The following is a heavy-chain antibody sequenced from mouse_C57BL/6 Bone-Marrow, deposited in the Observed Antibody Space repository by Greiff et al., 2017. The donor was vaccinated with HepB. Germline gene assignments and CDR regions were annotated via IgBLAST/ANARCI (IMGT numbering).Heavy chain of an antibody. CDR3: ARRGIYYGNYHVYWYVDV. J-gene: IGHJ1*03. Sequence: VQLKQSGPELVKPGASVKISCKASGYSFTDYNMNWVKQSNGKSLEWIGVINPNYGTTSYNQKFKGKATLTVDQSSSTAYMQLNSLTSEDSAVYYCARRGIYYGNYHVYWYVDVWGTGTTVTVSS. V-gene: IGHV1-39*01. D-gene: IGHD2-1*01. CDR2: INPNYGTT. CDR1: GYSFTDYN.